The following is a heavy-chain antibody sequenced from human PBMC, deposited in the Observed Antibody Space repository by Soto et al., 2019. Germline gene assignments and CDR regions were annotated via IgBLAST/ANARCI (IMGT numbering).Heavy chain of an antibody. V-gene: IGHV1-8*01. Sequence: ASVKVSCKASGYTFTSYDINWVRQATGQGLEWMGWMNPNSGNTGYAQKFQGRVTMTRNTSISTAYMELSSLRSEDTAVSYCARGDPPMYSSGWSEYFQHWGQGTLVTVSS. CDR1: GYTFTSYD. CDR3: ARGDPPMYSSGWSEYFQH. J-gene: IGHJ1*01. CDR2: MNPNSGNT. D-gene: IGHD6-19*01.